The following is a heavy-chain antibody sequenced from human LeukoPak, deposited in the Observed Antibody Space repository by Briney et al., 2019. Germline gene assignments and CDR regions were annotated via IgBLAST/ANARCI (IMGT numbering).Heavy chain of an antibody. Sequence: SGTLTLTCAVSGYSFSSGYYWGWIRQPAGEGLEWIASVYHSGNTYYDPSLKSRVTISIDTSKNQFSLNLSSVTAADTAVYYCARLPYYYGSGSWFDPWGQGTLVTVSS. CDR3: ARLPYYYGSGSWFDP. V-gene: IGHV4-38-2*01. D-gene: IGHD3-10*01. CDR1: GYSFSSGYY. CDR2: VYHSGNT. J-gene: IGHJ5*02.